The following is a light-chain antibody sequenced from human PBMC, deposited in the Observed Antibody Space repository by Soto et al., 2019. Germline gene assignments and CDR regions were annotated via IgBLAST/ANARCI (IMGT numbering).Light chain of an antibody. Sequence: QSVLTQPPSAAGSPGQSVTISCTGTSTDVGGYNYVSWYQQYPGKAPKLMIYEVSKRPSGVPDRFSGSKSGNTASLTVSGLQADYEADYYCSPHGGRYNYVYGTGTKLTVL. CDR1: STDVGGYNY. CDR3: SPHGGRYNYV. CDR2: EVS. J-gene: IGLJ1*01. V-gene: IGLV2-8*01.